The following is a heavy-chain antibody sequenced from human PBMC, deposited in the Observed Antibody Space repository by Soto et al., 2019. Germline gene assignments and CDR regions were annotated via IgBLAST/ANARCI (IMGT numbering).Heavy chain of an antibody. V-gene: IGHV3-43*01. CDR3: AKDSVVPAALLDY. D-gene: IGHD2-2*01. J-gene: IGHJ4*02. CDR2: INWDGGST. Sequence: SGFTFSDYTMHWVRQAPGKGLEWVSLINWDGGSTYYADSVKGRFTISRDNSKNSLYLQMNSLRTEDTAFYYCAKDSVVPAALLDYWGQGTLVTVSS. CDR1: GFTFSDYT.